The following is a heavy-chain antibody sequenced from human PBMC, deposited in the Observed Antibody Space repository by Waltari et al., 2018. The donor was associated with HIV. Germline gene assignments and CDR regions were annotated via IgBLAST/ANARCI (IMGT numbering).Heavy chain of an antibody. CDR3: VRGPDWQLGGLDV. J-gene: IGHJ6*02. CDR1: NASFDTYY. Sequence: QVHLEQWGAGLVKPSETLSVTCAVYNASFDTYYWTWVRQAPGQELEWIGEVNCDGRPFDNPSLQCRASAFLGASKRHFSLRLTCATAADTAVYFCVRGPDWQLGGLDVWGRGTTVIVSS. D-gene: IGHD3-9*01. V-gene: IGHV4-34*04. CDR2: VNCDGRP.